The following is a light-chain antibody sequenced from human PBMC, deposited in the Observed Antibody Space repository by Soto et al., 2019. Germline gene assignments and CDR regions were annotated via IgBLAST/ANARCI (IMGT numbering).Light chain of an antibody. Sequence: SYELTQPPSVSVSPGQTASITCSGDKLGDKYACWYQQKPGQSPVLVIYQNSKRSSGFPERFSGSNSGNTATLTIRGTQAMDEADYYCQAWDSSAVVFGGGTKLTVL. CDR1: KLGDKY. J-gene: IGLJ2*01. CDR2: QNS. CDR3: QAWDSSAVV. V-gene: IGLV3-1*01.